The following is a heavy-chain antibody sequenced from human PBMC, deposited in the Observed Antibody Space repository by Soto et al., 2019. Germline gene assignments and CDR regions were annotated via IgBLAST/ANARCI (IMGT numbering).Heavy chain of an antibody. Sequence: EVPMLESGGGLVQPGGSLRLSCVVSGLTFTTYAMSWVRQAPGKGPEWVSSISASGDSTYYADSVKGRFTISRDDSKDTLYLQMNSLRADDTAIYYCAKRNYGDYNYYFDSWGQGTLVTVSS. J-gene: IGHJ4*02. CDR1: GLTFTTYA. V-gene: IGHV3-23*01. CDR3: AKRNYGDYNYYFDS. CDR2: ISASGDST. D-gene: IGHD4-17*01.